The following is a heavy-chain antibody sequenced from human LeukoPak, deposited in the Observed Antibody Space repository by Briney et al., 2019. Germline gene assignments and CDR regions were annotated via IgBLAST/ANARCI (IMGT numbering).Heavy chain of an antibody. D-gene: IGHD1-26*01. J-gene: IGHJ4*02. Sequence: SETLSLTCTVSGGSISSNTCYWGWIRQPPGKGLEWIGTICSSGSTYYNPSLKSRLTISVDTSKNQFSLKLSSVTAADTAVYYCARGDQFPPSGSYLDFDYWGQGTLVTVSS. CDR3: ARGDQFPPSGSYLDFDY. V-gene: IGHV4-39*07. CDR2: ICSSGST. CDR1: GGSISSNTCY.